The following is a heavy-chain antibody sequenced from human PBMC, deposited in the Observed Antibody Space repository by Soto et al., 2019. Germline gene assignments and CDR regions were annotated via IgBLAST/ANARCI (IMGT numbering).Heavy chain of an antibody. Sequence: GESLKISCRTSGYKFTSSWIAWVRQMPGKGLEWMGIIFPSDSDTRYSPSVQGQVTISADRSTSTVFLQWASLKASDTAVYFCDPKDKSGYFNWFDTWGQGTLVTVSS. CDR1: GYKFTSSW. V-gene: IGHV5-51*01. D-gene: IGHD6-25*01. J-gene: IGHJ5*02. CDR3: DPKDKSGYFNWFDT. CDR2: IFPSDSDT.